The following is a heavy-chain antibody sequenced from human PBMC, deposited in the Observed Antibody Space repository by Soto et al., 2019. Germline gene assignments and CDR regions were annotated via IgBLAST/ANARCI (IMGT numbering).Heavy chain of an antibody. Sequence: EVQLVESGGGLVKPGGSLRLSCAASGFTFSSYSMNWVRQAPGKGLEWVSSISSSSSYIYYADSVKGRFTISRDNAKNSLYLQMNSLRAEDTAVYYCARDRHCTNGVCYTDYYYYGMDVWGQGTTVTDSS. V-gene: IGHV3-21*01. J-gene: IGHJ6*02. CDR1: GFTFSSYS. CDR2: ISSSSSYI. D-gene: IGHD2-8*01. CDR3: ARDRHCTNGVCYTDYYYYGMDV.